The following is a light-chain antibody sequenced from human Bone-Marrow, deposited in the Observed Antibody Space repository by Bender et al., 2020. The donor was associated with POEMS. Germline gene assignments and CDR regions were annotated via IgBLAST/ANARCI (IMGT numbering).Light chain of an antibody. CDR2: EGT. V-gene: IGLV2-23*01. CDR1: SSDVGSSNL. CDR3: CSYAGTSIL. Sequence: QSALTQPASVTGSPGQSITISCTGSSSDVGSSNLVSWYQQNPGKAPKLMIFEGTKRPSGVSSRFSGSKSGNTASLTISGLQAEDEANYYCCSYAGTSILFGGGTKVTVL. J-gene: IGLJ2*01.